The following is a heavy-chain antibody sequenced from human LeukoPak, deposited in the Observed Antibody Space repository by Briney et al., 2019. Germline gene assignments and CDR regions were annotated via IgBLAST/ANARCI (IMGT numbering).Heavy chain of an antibody. D-gene: IGHD6-13*01. CDR1: GYTFTGYY. Sequence: ASVKVSCKASGYTFTGYYMHWVRQAPGQRLEWMGRINPNSGGTNYAQKFQGRVTMTRDTSISTAYMELSRLRSDDTAVYYCATFGQGSSWYSHYFDYWGQGTLVTVSS. J-gene: IGHJ4*02. CDR2: INPNSGGT. CDR3: ATFGQGSSWYSHYFDY. V-gene: IGHV1-2*06.